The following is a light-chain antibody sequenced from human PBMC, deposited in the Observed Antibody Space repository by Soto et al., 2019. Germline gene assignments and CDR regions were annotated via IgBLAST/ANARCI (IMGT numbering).Light chain of an antibody. CDR1: QSVSRY. CDR2: DAS. Sequence: EIVLTQSPATLSLSPGERSTLSCRASQSVSRYLAWYQQKHGKAPRLLIYDASNRATGIPARLSGSGYGTDLTLTISSIETEDFAVYYCQQRSNWTPTFGGGTKVDIK. V-gene: IGKV3-11*01. CDR3: QQRSNWTPT. J-gene: IGKJ4*01.